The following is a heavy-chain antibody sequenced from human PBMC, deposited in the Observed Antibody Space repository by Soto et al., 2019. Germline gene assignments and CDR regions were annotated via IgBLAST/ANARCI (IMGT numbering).Heavy chain of an antibody. CDR3: AKSPYYYDKGPYEG. Sequence: GXLRLSCAASGFTFSSYAMSWVRQSPGKGLEWVSAISGSGGSTYYADSVKGRFTISRDNSKNTLYLQMNSLRAEDTAVYYCAKSPYYYDKGPYEGWGQGTLVTVSS. CDR2: ISGSGGST. J-gene: IGHJ4*02. CDR1: GFTFSSYA. V-gene: IGHV3-23*01. D-gene: IGHD3-22*01.